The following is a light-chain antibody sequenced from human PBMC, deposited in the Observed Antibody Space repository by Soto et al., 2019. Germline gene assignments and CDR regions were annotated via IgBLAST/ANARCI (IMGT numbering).Light chain of an antibody. CDR2: GAS. CDR3: QHYHSWRT. Sequence: IVMTQSPATLSVSPGERATLSCRASQSIDRKLAWYQQRPGQAPRLLIYGASTRATGIPARFSGSGSGTEFTLTISGLQSEDFGVFYCQHYHSWRTFGQGTNVEIK. CDR1: QSIDRK. J-gene: IGKJ1*01. V-gene: IGKV3-15*01.